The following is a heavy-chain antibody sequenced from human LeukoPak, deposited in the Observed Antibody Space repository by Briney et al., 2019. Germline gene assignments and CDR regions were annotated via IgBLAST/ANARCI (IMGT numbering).Heavy chain of an antibody. J-gene: IGHJ5*01. CDR3: ARGRGFVLVPFDS. Sequence: GGSLRVSCAASGFTVSRKYMSWVRQAPGKGLEWVSVIYSGGSTYYADSVKGRFTISRDNSKNTLYLQMNSLRAEDTAVYDCARGRGFVLVPFDSWGQGTLVTVSS. D-gene: IGHD2-2*01. CDR1: GFTVSRKY. V-gene: IGHV3-66*01. CDR2: IYSGGST.